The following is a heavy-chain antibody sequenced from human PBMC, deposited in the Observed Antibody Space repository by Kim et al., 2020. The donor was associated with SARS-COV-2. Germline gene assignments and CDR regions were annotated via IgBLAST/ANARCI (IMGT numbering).Heavy chain of an antibody. CDR2: ISGSGGST. CDR3: AKFPHLEYYYDSSGYFSDY. V-gene: IGHV3-23*01. Sequence: GGSLRLSCAASGFTFSSYAMSWVRQAPGKGLEWVSAISGSGGSTYYADSVKGRFTISRDNSKNTLYLQMNSLRAEDTAVYYCAKFPHLEYYYDSSGYFSDYWGQGTLVTVSS. D-gene: IGHD3-22*01. J-gene: IGHJ4*02. CDR1: GFTFSSYA.